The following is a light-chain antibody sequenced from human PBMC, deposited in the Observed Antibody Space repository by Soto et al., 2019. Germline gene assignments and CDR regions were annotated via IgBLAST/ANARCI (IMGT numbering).Light chain of an antibody. Sequence: DIQMTQSPSTLSASEGDRVTITCRASASISSWLAWYQQKPGKAPNLLIYKASSLESGVPSRFSGSGSGTEFSLTISSLQPDDFATYFCLQYNTYPRAFGQGTKV. J-gene: IGKJ1*01. CDR3: LQYNTYPRA. V-gene: IGKV1-5*03. CDR1: ASISSW. CDR2: KAS.